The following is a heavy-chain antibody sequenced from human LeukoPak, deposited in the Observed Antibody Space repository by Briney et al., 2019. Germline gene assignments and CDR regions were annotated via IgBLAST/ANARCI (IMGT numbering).Heavy chain of an antibody. J-gene: IGHJ4*02. CDR3: ARDRSLTYYYGSGSKHFDY. CDR1: GYTFTSYG. Sequence: ASVKVSCKASGYTFTSYGISWVRQAPGQGLEWMGWISAYNGNTNYAQKLQGRVTMTTDTSTSTAYMELRSLRSDDTAVYYCARDRSLTYYYGSGSKHFDYWGQGTPVTVSS. D-gene: IGHD3-10*01. CDR2: ISAYNGNT. V-gene: IGHV1-18*01.